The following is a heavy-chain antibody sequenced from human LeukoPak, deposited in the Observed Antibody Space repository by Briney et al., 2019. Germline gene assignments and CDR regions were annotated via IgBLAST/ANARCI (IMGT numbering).Heavy chain of an antibody. Sequence: GGSLRLSCAASGFTFSSYEMNWVRQAPGQGLEWVAYISSSGSTVYYADSMKGRFTISRDNAKDSLFLQMNSLRAEDTADYYCAREKFYDNSGYDYWGQGTLVTVSS. V-gene: IGHV3-48*03. CDR1: GFTFSSYE. D-gene: IGHD3-22*01. CDR2: ISSSGSTV. CDR3: AREKFYDNSGYDY. J-gene: IGHJ4*02.